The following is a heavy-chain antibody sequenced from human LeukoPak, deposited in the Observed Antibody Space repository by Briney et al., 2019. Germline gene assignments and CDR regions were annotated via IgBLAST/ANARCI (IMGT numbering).Heavy chain of an antibody. V-gene: IGHV1-69*13. J-gene: IGHJ6*02. CDR3: ARDVAYDSSGYYLYYYYYGMDV. Sequence: GASVNVSCKASGGTFSSYAISWVRQAPGQGLEWMGGIIPIFGTANYAQKFQGRVTITADESTSTAYMELSSLRSEDTAVYYCARDVAYDSSGYYLYYYYYGMDVWGQGTTVTVSS. CDR1: GGTFSSYA. CDR2: IIPIFGTA. D-gene: IGHD3-22*01.